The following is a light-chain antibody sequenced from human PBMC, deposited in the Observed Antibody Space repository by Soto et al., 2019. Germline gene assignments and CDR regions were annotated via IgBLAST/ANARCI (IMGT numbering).Light chain of an antibody. J-gene: IGKJ5*01. CDR3: QQSFDTPRDT. Sequence: DIQMTQSPSSLSASVGDRVTITCRASQNINKYLNWYQQKPGEAPKLLIYAASNLQSGVPSRFSGSGSGTDFTLTISRLQPEDFATYFCQQSFDTPRDTFGQGTRLEIK. CDR1: QNINKY. CDR2: AAS. V-gene: IGKV1-39*01.